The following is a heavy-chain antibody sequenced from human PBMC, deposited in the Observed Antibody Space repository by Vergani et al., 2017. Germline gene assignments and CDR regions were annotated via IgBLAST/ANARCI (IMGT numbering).Heavy chain of an antibody. CDR1: GGSFSGYY. CDR3: ARVASGHYYYYMDV. J-gene: IGHJ6*03. CDR2: INHSRST. V-gene: IGHV4-34*01. Sequence: QVQLQQWGAGLLKPSETLSLTCAVYGGSFSGYYWSWIRQPPGKGLEWIGEINHSRSTNYNPSLKSRVTISVDTSKNQFSLKLSSVTAADTAVYYCARVASGHYYYYMDVWGKGTTVTVSS.